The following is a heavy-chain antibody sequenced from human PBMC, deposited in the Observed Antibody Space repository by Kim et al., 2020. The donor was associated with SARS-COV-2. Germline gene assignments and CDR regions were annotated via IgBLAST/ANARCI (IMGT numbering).Heavy chain of an antibody. D-gene: IGHD3-16*01. CDR3: VRGGGGYYDF. CDR2: IDNDGSGA. V-gene: IGHV3-74*01. J-gene: IGHJ4*02. CDR1: GFPFSDSW. Sequence: GSLRLSCAATGFPFSDSWMHWIRQPPGKGLLWVSRIDNDGSGAIYADSVKGRFTISRDNDRNTVYLQMDSLRADDTAVYYCVRGGGGYYDFWGQGTLVT.